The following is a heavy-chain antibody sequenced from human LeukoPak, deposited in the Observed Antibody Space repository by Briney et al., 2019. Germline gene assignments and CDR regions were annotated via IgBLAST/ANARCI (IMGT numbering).Heavy chain of an antibody. CDR3: ARGWEIEVVVAATRFMDV. D-gene: IGHD2-15*01. J-gene: IGHJ6*03. CDR1: GFTFSSYE. CDR2: ISSDSTYI. Sequence: GGSLRLSCAASGFTFSSYEMNWVRQAPGKGLEWVSSISSDSTYIYYADSVQGRFTISRDNAKKSLYLQMNSLRADDTAVYYCARGWEIEVVVAATRFMDVWGKGTTVTVSS. V-gene: IGHV3-21*01.